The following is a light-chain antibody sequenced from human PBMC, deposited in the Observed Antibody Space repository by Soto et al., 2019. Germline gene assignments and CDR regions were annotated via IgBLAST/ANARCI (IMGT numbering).Light chain of an antibody. CDR1: SSDVGGYNY. Sequence: QSALTQPASVSGSPGQSITISCTGTSSDVGGYNYVSWYQQHPGKAPKLMIYDVSNRPSGVSNRFSGSKSGNTASLTISGLQAEDEADYYCSSYTSSSTPVFGTGTKLTAL. CDR3: SSYTSSSTPV. V-gene: IGLV2-14*01. CDR2: DVS. J-gene: IGLJ1*01.